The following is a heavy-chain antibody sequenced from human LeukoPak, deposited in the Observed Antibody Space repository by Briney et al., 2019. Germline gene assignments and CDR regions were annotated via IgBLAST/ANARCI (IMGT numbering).Heavy chain of an antibody. Sequence: ASVKVSCKASGHTFTGYYMHWVRQAPGQGLEWMGWMNPNNGGTNYAQKFQGRVTMTRDTSISTAYMELSWLRSDDTAVYYCARYSSGSYVYYYGMDVWGQGTTVTVSS. D-gene: IGHD6-25*01. CDR3: ARYSSGSYVYYYGMDV. J-gene: IGHJ6*02. V-gene: IGHV1-2*02. CDR1: GHTFTGYY. CDR2: MNPNNGGT.